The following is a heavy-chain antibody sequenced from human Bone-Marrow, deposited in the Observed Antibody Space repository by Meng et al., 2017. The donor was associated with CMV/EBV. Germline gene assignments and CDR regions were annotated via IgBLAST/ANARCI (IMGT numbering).Heavy chain of an antibody. Sequence: GESLKISCAASRFTFSSYSMNWVRQAPGKGLEWVSSITSSSNYIYYADSVKGRFTISRDNAKNSLYLQMNSLRAEDKAVYYWARGESSYGGNGLDYWGQGTLVTVSS. CDR1: RFTFSSYS. CDR3: ARGESSYGGNGLDY. J-gene: IGHJ4*02. V-gene: IGHV3-21*01. D-gene: IGHD4-23*01. CDR2: ITSSSNYI.